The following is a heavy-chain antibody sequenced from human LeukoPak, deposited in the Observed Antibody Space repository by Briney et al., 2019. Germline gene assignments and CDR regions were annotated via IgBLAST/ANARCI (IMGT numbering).Heavy chain of an antibody. V-gene: IGHV4-59*01. J-gene: IGHJ4*02. Sequence: SETLSLTCTVSGGSISSYYWSWIRQPPGKGLGWIGYIYYSGSTNYNPSLKSRVTISVDTSKNQFSLKLSSVTAADTAVYYCARESFYGSDYWGQGTLVTVSS. CDR2: IYYSGST. CDR1: GGSISSYY. D-gene: IGHD2-2*03. CDR3: ARESFYGSDY.